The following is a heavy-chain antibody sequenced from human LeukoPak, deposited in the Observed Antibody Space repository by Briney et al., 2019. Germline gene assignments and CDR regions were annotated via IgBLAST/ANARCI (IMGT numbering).Heavy chain of an antibody. CDR2: IDQSGTT. D-gene: IGHD3-10*01. Sequence: SETLSLTCVFYSGSFSGFYWSWLRQPPGKGLQWIGEIDQSGTTNYNPSLKSRVTISVDTSKKQFSLTLTSMTAADTAVYYCARVPHYYFGYGYFDSWGQGTLVTVSS. CDR3: ARVPHYYFGYGYFDS. J-gene: IGHJ4*02. CDR1: SGSFSGFY. V-gene: IGHV4-34*01.